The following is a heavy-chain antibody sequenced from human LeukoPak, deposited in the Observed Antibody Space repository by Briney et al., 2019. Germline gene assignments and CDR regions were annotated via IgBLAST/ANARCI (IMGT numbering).Heavy chain of an antibody. CDR3: AKGGIVVVVAATTDY. J-gene: IGHJ4*02. V-gene: IGHV3-23*01. Sequence: AGGSLRLSCAASGFTFSSYDMSWVRQAPGKGLEWVSAISGSGGSTYYADSVKGRFTISRDNSKNTLYLQMNSLRAEDTAVYYCAKGGIVVVVAATTDYWGQGTLVTVSS. D-gene: IGHD2-15*01. CDR2: ISGSGGST. CDR1: GFTFSSYD.